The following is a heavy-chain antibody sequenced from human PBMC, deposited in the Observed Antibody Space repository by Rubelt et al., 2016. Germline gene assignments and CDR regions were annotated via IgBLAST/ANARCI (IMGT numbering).Heavy chain of an antibody. Sequence: QVQLQESGPGLVKPSETLSLTCTVSGGSISSYYWSWIRQPQGKGLEWIGYIYYSGSTNYNPSLKSRVTISVDTSKNQFSRKLSSVTAADTAVYYCARSKDCSSTSCYLYYFDYWGQGTLVTVSS. CDR3: ARSKDCSSTSCYLYYFDY. J-gene: IGHJ4*02. D-gene: IGHD2-2*01. V-gene: IGHV4-59*01. CDR1: GGSISSYY. CDR2: IYYSGST.